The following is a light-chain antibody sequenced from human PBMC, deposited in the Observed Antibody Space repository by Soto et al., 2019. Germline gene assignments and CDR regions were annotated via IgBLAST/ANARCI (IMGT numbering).Light chain of an antibody. Sequence: DIQMTQSPSTLSASIGDRVTITCRASQSIDSWLAWYQQKPGKAPNLLIYKASSLESGVPSRFSGSGSGTEFTLTISSLQPDDFVTYYCQQYSSYPLTVGQGTKLEIK. CDR2: KAS. V-gene: IGKV1-5*03. J-gene: IGKJ2*01. CDR3: QQYSSYPLT. CDR1: QSIDSW.